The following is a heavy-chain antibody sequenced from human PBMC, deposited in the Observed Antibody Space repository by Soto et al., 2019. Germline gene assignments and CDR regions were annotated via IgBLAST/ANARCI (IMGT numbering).Heavy chain of an antibody. D-gene: IGHD2-15*01. CDR2: ISGSGGST. CDR1: GFTFSSYA. CDR3: EKDGCSGGSCYSGGFDY. Sequence: EVQLLESGGGLVQPGGSLRLSCAASGFTFSSYAMSWVRQAPGKGLEWVSAISGSGGSTYYADSVKGRFTISRDNSKNTLDLQMNSLRAEDTAVYYCEKDGCSGGSCYSGGFDYWGQGTLVTVSS. V-gene: IGHV3-23*01. J-gene: IGHJ4*02.